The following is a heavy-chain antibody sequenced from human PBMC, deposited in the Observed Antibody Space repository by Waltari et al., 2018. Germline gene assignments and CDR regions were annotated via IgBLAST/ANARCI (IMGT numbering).Heavy chain of an antibody. CDR1: GGSISSSSYY. Sequence: QLQLQESGPGLVKPSETLSLTCTVSGGSISSSSYYWGWIRQPPGKGLEWIGSIYYSGSTYYNPSLKSRVTISVDTSKNQFSLKLSSVTAADTAVYYCAYTETVLDAFDIWGQGTMVTVSS. D-gene: IGHD4-4*01. CDR3: AYTETVLDAFDI. V-gene: IGHV4-39*07. J-gene: IGHJ3*02. CDR2: IYYSGST.